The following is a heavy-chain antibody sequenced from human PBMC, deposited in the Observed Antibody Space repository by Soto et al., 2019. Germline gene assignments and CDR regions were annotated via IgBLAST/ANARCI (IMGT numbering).Heavy chain of an antibody. CDR2: INHSGST. Sequence: SATLSLTCSVSGGSISSHSHYWGWIRQPPGKGLEWIGNINHSGSTNYNPSLKSRVTISVDTSEIQFSLKLSSVTAADTAVYYCASLTEIAAARADKGFDYWGQGTLVTVSS. J-gene: IGHJ4*02. D-gene: IGHD6-13*01. V-gene: IGHV4-39*07. CDR1: GGSISSHSHY. CDR3: ASLTEIAAARADKGFDY.